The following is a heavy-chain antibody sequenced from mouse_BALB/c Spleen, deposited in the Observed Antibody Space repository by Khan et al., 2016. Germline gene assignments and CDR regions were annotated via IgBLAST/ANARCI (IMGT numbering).Heavy chain of an antibody. J-gene: IGHJ1*01. CDR1: GYTFTDYN. CDR2: IYPYTGDT. D-gene: IGHD2-1*01. V-gene: IGHV1S29*02. CDR3: ARSLGRRYYFDV. Sequence: EVQLQQSGPELVQPGASVKLSCKASGYTFTDYNMPWVKQSPGKNLEWIAYIYPYTGDTGYNQTFKTRSTLTVDISSSTAYMEIRSLTSEDSAVYYCARSLGRRYYFDVGGAATAVTVSS.